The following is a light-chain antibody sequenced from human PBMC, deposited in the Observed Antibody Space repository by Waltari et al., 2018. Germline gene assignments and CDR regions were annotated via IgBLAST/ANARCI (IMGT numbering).Light chain of an antibody. CDR2: DVT. Sequence: QSALTQPRSVSGSPGPSVTISCSGTSRDVGRSHFVSWYQRNPGEAPKLIIYDVTKRPSEVPDRFSGSKSGNTASLTISGLQVEDEGDYFCCAYSGKYVFGSGTEVTVL. J-gene: IGLJ1*01. V-gene: IGLV2-11*01. CDR3: CAYSGKYV. CDR1: SRDVGRSHF.